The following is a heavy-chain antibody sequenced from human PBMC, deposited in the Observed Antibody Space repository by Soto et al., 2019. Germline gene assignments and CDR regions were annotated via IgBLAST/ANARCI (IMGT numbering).Heavy chain of an antibody. Sequence: PGGSLSLSCAASGSTFSSYAMNWVRQAPGKGVEWVPVIYSGGSTYYADAVKGRFTISRHNSKNTLYLQMNSLRAEDTAVYYCARERGQIEYWGQGIQVTVSS. CDR2: IYSGGST. CDR3: ARERGQIEY. J-gene: IGHJ4*02. CDR1: GSTFSSYA. V-gene: IGHV3-66*01.